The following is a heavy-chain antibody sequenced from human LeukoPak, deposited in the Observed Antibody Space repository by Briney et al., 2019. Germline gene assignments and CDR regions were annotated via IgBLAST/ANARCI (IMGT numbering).Heavy chain of an antibody. J-gene: IGHJ4*02. CDR3: ARRYSSSRNTPGY. D-gene: IGHD6-13*01. V-gene: IGHV1-8*01. Sequence: GASVKVSCKASGYTFTSYDINWVRQATGQELEWMGWMNPNSGNTGYAQKFQDRVTMTRNTSISTAYMELSSLRSEDTAIYYCARRYSSSRNTPGYWGQGTLVTVSS. CDR1: GYTFTSYD. CDR2: MNPNSGNT.